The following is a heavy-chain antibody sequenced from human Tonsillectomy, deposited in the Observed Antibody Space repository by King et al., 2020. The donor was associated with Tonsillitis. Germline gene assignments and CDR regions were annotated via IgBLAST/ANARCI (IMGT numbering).Heavy chain of an antibody. J-gene: IGHJ5*02. CDR1: GGSISSSNW. CDR2: IYHSGCT. V-gene: IGHV4-4*02. CDR3: ARDGGGYSGYDGWFDP. D-gene: IGHD5-12*01. Sequence: QLQESGPGLVKPSGILSLTCAVSGGSISSSNWWSWVRQPPGKGLEGIGEIYHSGCTHYKPSLKSRVTISVDKTKNQFSLKLCFVTAADTAVYYCARDGGGYSGYDGWFDPWGQGTLVTVSS.